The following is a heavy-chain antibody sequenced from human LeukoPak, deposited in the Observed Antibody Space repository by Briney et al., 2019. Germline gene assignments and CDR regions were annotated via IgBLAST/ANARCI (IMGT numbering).Heavy chain of an antibody. CDR3: ARYCGGDCYGMDV. CDR2: IKQDGSEK. V-gene: IGHV3-7*01. CDR1: GFTFRSYA. J-gene: IGHJ6*02. D-gene: IGHD2-21*01. Sequence: PGRSLRLSCAASGFTFRSYAMHWVRQAPGKGLEWVANIKQDGSEKDYVDSVKGRFTISRDNAQNSLYLQMHSLRAEDTAVYYCARYCGGDCYGMDVWGQGTTVTVSS.